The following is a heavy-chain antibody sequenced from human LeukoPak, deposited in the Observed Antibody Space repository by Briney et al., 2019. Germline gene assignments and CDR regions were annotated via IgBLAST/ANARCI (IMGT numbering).Heavy chain of an antibody. V-gene: IGHV1-2*02. J-gene: IGHJ4*02. Sequence: ASVKVSCKAFGHTFTDYYMHWVRQAPGQGLEWMGWINPYSGGTNFARKFQGRVTMTRDTSITTAYMDLSGLRSDDTAVYYCARDIVASAVFDYWGQGSLVTVSS. CDR1: GHTFTDYY. CDR3: ARDIVASAVFDY. CDR2: INPYSGGT. D-gene: IGHD5-12*01.